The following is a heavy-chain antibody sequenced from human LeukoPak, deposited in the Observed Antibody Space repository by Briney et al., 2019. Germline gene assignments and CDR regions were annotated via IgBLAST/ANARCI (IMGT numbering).Heavy chain of an antibody. CDR1: GGSISSYY. Sequence: SETLSLTCTVSGGSISSYYWSWIRQPPGKGLEWIGYIYYSGSTNYNPSLKSRVTISVDTSKNQFSLKLSSVTAADTAVYYCARDRDPWGQGTLVTVSS. J-gene: IGHJ5*02. CDR3: ARDRDP. CDR2: IYYSGST. V-gene: IGHV4-59*01.